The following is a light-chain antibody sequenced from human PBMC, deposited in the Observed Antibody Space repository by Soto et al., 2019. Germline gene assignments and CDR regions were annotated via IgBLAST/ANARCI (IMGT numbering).Light chain of an antibody. CDR3: QSYDSSLSGSMV. CDR2: GNS. V-gene: IGLV1-40*01. CDR1: SSNIGAGYD. Sequence: QSVLTQPPSVSGAPGQRVTISCTGSSSNIGAGYDVHWYQQLPGTAPKLLIYGNSNRPSGVPDRFSGSKSGTSASLAITGLQAEDEADYYCQSYDSSLSGSMVFGGGTQLTV. J-gene: IGLJ2*01.